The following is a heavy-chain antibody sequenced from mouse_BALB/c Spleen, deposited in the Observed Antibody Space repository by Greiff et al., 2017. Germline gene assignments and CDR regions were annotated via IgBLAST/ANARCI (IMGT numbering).Heavy chain of an antibody. V-gene: IGHV5-17*02. CDR3: ANGDY. J-gene: IGHJ2*01. Sequence: EVMLVESGGGLVQPGGSRKLSCAASGFTFSSFGMHWVRQAPEKGLEWVAYISSGSSTIYYADTVKGRFTISRDNPKNTLFLQMTSLRSEDTAMYYCANGDYWGQGTTLTVSS. CDR1: GFTFSSFG. CDR2: ISSGSSTI.